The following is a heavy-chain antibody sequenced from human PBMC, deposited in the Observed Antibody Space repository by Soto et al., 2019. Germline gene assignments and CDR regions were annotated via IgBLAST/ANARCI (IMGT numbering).Heavy chain of an antibody. CDR2: ISAYNGNT. V-gene: IGHV1-18*01. CDR3: ARDSPWGSYLGYYYYGMDV. D-gene: IGHD1-26*01. Sequence: QVQLVQSGAGVKKPGASVKVSCKASGYTFTSYGISWVRQAPGQGLEWMGWISAYNGNTNYAQKLQGRVTMTTDTSTSTAYMELRSLRSDDTAVYYCARDSPWGSYLGYYYYGMDVWGQGTTVTVSS. J-gene: IGHJ6*02. CDR1: GYTFTSYG.